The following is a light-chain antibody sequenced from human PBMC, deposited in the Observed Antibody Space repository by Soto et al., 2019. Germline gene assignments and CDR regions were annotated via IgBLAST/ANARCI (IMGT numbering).Light chain of an antibody. J-gene: IGLJ2*01. V-gene: IGLV2-8*01. CDR2: EVS. CDR1: SSDVGGYNF. Sequence: QSVLTQPPSASGSPGQSVTISCTGTSSDVGGYNFVSWYQQHPDKAPKLMISEVSQRPSGVPDRFSGSKSGNTASLTVSGLQAEDEADYYCSSYAGSNIVIFGGGTKLTVL. CDR3: SSYAGSNIVI.